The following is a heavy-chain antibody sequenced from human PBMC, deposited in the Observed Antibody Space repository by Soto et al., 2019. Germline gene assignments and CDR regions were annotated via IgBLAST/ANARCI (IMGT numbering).Heavy chain of an antibody. CDR2: IYPGDSDT. J-gene: IGHJ6*02. V-gene: IGHV5-51*01. D-gene: IGHD6-13*01. CDR3: AKFAAAGYYYYYRMDV. Sequence: GESLKISCKGSGYSFTSYWIGWVRQMPGKGLEWMGIIYPGDSDTRYSPSFQGQVTISADKSISTAYLQWSSLKASDTAMYYCAKFAAAGYYYYYRMDVWSQGTTVTVSS. CDR1: GYSFTSYW.